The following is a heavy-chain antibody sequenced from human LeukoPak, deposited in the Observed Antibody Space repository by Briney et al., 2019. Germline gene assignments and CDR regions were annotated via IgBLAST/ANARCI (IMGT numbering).Heavy chain of an antibody. J-gene: IGHJ6*03. V-gene: IGHV4-39*07. D-gene: IGHD6-13*01. CDR3: ARGRPRGSSWYATHYYYYYMDV. CDR1: GGSISSSSYY. CDR2: INHSGST. Sequence: SETLSLTCTVSGGSISSSSYYWGWIRQPPGKGLEWIGEINHSGSTNYNPSLKSRVTISVDTSKNQFSLKLSSVTAADTAVYYCARGRPRGSSWYATHYYYYYMDVWGKGTTVTVSS.